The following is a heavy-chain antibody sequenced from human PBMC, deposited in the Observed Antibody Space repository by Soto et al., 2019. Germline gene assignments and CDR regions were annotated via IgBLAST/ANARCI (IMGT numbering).Heavy chain of an antibody. Sequence: QVQLVESGGGVVQPGRSLRLSCAASGFTFSNYGVHWVRQAPGKGLEWVALISYDGSNKYYADSVKGRFTISRDNSENTLYLQMNSLRAEDTAVYYCAKDQLSIVPYYGMDVWGQGTTVTVSS. D-gene: IGHD2-21*01. CDR2: ISYDGSNK. J-gene: IGHJ6*02. V-gene: IGHV3-30*18. CDR3: AKDQLSIVPYYGMDV. CDR1: GFTFSNYG.